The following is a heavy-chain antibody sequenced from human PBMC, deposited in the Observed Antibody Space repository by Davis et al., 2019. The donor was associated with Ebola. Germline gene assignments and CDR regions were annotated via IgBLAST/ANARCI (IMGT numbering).Heavy chain of an antibody. CDR3: AKAPDYRASH. CDR1: GFTFDDYA. Sequence: GESLKISCAASGFTFDDYAMSWVRQAPGKGLEWVSAISGSGGSTYYADSVKGRFTISRDNSKNTLYLQMNSLRAEDTAVYYCAKAPDYRASHWGQGILVTVSS. V-gene: IGHV3-23*01. J-gene: IGHJ4*02. D-gene: IGHD4-11*01. CDR2: ISGSGGST.